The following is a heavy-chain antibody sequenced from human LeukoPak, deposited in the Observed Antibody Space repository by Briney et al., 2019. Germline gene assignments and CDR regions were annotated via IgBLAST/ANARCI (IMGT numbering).Heavy chain of an antibody. CDR3: ARERATILRGYFDY. V-gene: IGHV4-31*03. D-gene: IGHD5-24*01. CDR2: IYYNGST. Sequence: NSSETLSLTCTVSGGSISSGGYYWSWIRQHPGKGLEWIGYIYYNGSTYYNPSLKSRVTISVDTSKNQFSLKLSSVTAADTAVYYCARERATILRGYFDYWGQGTLVTVSS. CDR1: GGSISSGGYY. J-gene: IGHJ4*02.